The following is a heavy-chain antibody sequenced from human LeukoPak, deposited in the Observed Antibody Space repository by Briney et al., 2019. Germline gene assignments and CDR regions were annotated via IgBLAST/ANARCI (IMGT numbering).Heavy chain of an antibody. J-gene: IGHJ3*02. V-gene: IGHV3-30-3*01. CDR3: ARDLTQTAAGTKERDAFDI. CDR2: ISYDGSNK. CDR1: GFTFSSYA. Sequence: GGSLRLSCAASGFTFSSYAMHWVRQAPGKGLEWVAVISYDGSNKYYADSVKGQFTISRDNSKNTLYLQMNSLRAEDTAVYYCARDLTQTAAGTKERDAFDIWGQGTMVTVSS. D-gene: IGHD6-13*01.